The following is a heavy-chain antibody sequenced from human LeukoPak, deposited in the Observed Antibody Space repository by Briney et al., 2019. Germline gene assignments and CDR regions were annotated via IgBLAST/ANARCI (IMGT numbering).Heavy chain of an antibody. J-gene: IGHJ3*02. CDR2: IYHSGST. Sequence: LRLSCAASGFTFSSYGMHWIRQPPGKGLEWIGYIYHSGSTYYNPSLKSRVTISVDRSKNQFSLKLSSVTAADTAVYYCARAPYGVVTAFDIWGQGTMVTVSS. CDR1: GFTFSSYG. CDR3: ARAPYGVVTAFDI. V-gene: IGHV4-30-2*01. D-gene: IGHD2-21*02.